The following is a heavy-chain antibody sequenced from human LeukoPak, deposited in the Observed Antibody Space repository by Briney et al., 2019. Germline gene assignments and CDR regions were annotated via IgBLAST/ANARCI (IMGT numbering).Heavy chain of an antibody. V-gene: IGHV3-23*01. Sequence: GGSLRLSCAASGFTFSTYAMSWVRQAPGKGLEWVSVISGNGGSTYYADSVKGRFTISRDNSKNTLYLQMNSLRAEDTAVYYCAKAQAARPFDYWGQGTLVTVSS. J-gene: IGHJ4*02. CDR3: AKAQAARPFDY. CDR2: ISGNGGST. CDR1: GFTFSTYA. D-gene: IGHD6-6*01.